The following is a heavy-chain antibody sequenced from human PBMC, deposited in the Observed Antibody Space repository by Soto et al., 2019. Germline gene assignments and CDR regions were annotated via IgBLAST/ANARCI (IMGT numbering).Heavy chain of an antibody. Sequence: ASVKGSCTASGYTFTSYGIHWVRQAPGQRLEWMGWINAANGDTKYSPKFQGRVTITRDTSASTAYMELSSLRSEDTAVYYCVRRHVSATGIDWFDPWGQGTLVTVSS. J-gene: IGHJ5*02. D-gene: IGHD6-13*01. CDR1: GYTFTSYG. CDR2: INAANGDT. V-gene: IGHV1-3*01. CDR3: VRRHVSATGIDWFDP.